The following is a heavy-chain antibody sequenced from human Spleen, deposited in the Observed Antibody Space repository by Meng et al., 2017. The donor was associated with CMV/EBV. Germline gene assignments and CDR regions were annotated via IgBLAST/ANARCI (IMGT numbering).Heavy chain of an antibody. CDR3: ATGPPYYSWGDV. D-gene: IGHD2-21*01. J-gene: IGHJ6*02. CDR1: GYTFTSYD. V-gene: IGHV1-8*01. CDR2: MNPNSGNT. Sequence: ASVKVSCKASGYTFTSYDINWVRQATGQGLEWMGWMNPNSGNTGYAQKFQGRVTMTRNTTISTAYMELSSLRSEDTAVYYCATGPPYYSWGDVWGQGTTVTVSS.